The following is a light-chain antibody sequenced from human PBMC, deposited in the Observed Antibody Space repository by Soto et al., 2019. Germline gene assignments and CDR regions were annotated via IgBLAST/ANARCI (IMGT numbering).Light chain of an antibody. CDR1: SSDVGSHNL. CDR3: CSYGGSRAV. J-gene: IGLJ7*01. V-gene: IGLV2-23*02. Sequence: QSALTQPASVSGSPGQSITISCTGTSSDVGSHNLVSWYQQHPGKAPKLMIYEVSKRPSGVSARFSASKSGNTASLTISGHHAEDEADYCCCSYGGSRAVFGGGTQLTVL. CDR2: EVS.